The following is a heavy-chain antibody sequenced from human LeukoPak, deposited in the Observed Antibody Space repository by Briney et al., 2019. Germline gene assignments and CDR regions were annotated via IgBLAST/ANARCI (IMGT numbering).Heavy chain of an antibody. J-gene: IGHJ5*02. CDR2: ISGGGDTI. CDR3: AKDTLDYSGWT. CDR1: GFSFSNYE. V-gene: IGHV3-48*03. D-gene: IGHD6-19*01. Sequence: GGSLRLSCAGSGFSFSNYEMNWVRQAPGKGLEWLSYISGGGDTIYYADSVRGRFTISRDNAKNSVYLDMNNLRADDTAFYYCAKDTLDYSGWTWGQGTRVTVSS.